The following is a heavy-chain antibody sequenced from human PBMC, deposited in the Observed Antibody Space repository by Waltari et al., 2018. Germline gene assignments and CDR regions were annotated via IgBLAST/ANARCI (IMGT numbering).Heavy chain of an antibody. V-gene: IGHV3-48*02. D-gene: IGHD2-2*02. CDR2: IGSTGYTP. CDR1: GFTFSTYS. Sequence: EVQLVESGGGLAQPGGSLRLSCAASGFTFSTYSMNWVRQAPGKGLGWVSYIGSTGYTPYYAGSVKGRFTVSRDNAKNSLFLQMNSLRDEDTAVYYCARWEYCSGNSCYTRYVDSWGQGTLVTVSS. CDR3: ARWEYCSGNSCYTRYVDS. J-gene: IGHJ4*02.